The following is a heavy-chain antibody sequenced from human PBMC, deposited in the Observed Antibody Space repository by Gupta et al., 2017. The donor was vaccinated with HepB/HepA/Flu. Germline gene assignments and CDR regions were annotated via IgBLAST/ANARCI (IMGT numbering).Heavy chain of an antibody. CDR1: GFSFDTFA. Sequence: EVQLVESGGGVVQPGGSLRLSCAASGFSFDTFAMHWVRQPPGKGLEWVSFTTGDGGRTYFADSVKGRFTVSRDNRKNSLYLQMNSLRTEDSALYYCARDSRAKVGAKYGPDYWGQGALVTVSS. V-gene: IGHV3-43*02. J-gene: IGHJ4*02. CDR2: TTGDGGRT. D-gene: IGHD1-26*01. CDR3: ARDSRAKVGAKYGPDY.